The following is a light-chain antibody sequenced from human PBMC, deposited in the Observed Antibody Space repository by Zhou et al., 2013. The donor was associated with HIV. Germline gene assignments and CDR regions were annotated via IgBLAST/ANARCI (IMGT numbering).Light chain of an antibody. V-gene: IGKV3-20*01. J-gene: IGKJ5*01. CDR3: QQYDSSPFT. Sequence: ENVLTQSPGTLSLPVGERATLSCRASQSLNSDYLAWYQHRPGQAPKLLIYDTSSRATGIPDRFSGSGSGTDFTLTISRLEPEDFAVFYCQQYDSSPFTFGQGTRLEIK. CDR2: DTS. CDR1: QSLNSDY.